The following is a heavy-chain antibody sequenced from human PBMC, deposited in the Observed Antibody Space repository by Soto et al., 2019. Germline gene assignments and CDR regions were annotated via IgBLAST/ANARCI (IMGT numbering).Heavy chain of an antibody. J-gene: IGHJ6*03. CDR3: ARDSVLRYFDWSRFYMDV. V-gene: IGHV1-18*01. CDR1: GYTFTSYG. D-gene: IGHD3-9*01. Sequence: ASVKVSCKASGYTFTSYGISWVRQAPRQGLEWMGWISAYNGNTNYAQKLQGRVTMTTDTSTSTAYMELRSLRSDDTAVYYCARDSVLRYFDWSRFYMDVWGKGTTVTVSS. CDR2: ISAYNGNT.